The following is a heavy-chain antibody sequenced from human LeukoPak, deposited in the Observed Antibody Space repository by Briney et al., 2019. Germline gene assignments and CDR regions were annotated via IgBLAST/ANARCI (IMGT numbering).Heavy chain of an antibody. V-gene: IGHV1-18*01. CDR3: ARLMDNNYDGSAFDY. D-gene: IGHD3-22*01. Sequence: ASVKVSCKTSGYPFTDYIIAWVRQAPGQGLEWLGWIGTYDGHTSYAQKVQGRVTMTTDTSATTAYLELRSLTSDDTALYYCARLMDNNYDGSAFDYWGQGTLVTVSS. CDR1: GYPFTDYI. J-gene: IGHJ4*02. CDR2: IGTYDGHT.